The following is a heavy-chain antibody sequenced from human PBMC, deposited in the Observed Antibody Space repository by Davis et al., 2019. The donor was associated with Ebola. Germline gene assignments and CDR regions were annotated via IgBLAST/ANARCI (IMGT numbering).Heavy chain of an antibody. V-gene: IGHV3-21*01. CDR2: ISTNGSYI. J-gene: IGHJ4*02. D-gene: IGHD2-15*01. Sequence: GESLKISCAASGFTFSYYSMNWIRQAPGKGLEWVSSISTNGSYIYYADSLRGRFTISRDNVKNSLYLHMSSLRAEDTALYYCARLVSDCSGGQCRGHYFDYWGQGALVTVSS. CDR1: GFTFSYYS. CDR3: ARLVSDCSGGQCRGHYFDY.